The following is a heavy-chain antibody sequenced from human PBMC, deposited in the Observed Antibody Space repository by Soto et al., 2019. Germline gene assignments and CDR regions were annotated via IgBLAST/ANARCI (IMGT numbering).Heavy chain of an antibody. D-gene: IGHD6-19*01. CDR1: GFTFSRYS. CDR3: ARTLIAVASTKAFDM. CDR2: ISSSSNSI. Sequence: PGGSLRLSCAASGFTFSRYSMDWVRQAPGKGLEWVSSISSSSNSIYYADSVKGRFTISRDNVKNSLYLQMNSLRAEDTAVYYCARTLIAVASTKAFDMWGQGTMVTVSS. J-gene: IGHJ3*02. V-gene: IGHV3-21*01.